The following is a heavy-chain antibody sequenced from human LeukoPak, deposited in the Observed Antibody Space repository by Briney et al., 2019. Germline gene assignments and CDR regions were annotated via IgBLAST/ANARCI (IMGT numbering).Heavy chain of an antibody. CDR1: GGSISSGSYY. Sequence: KPSETLSLTRTVSGGSISSGSYYWSWVRQPAGKGLEWIGRIYTSGSTNYNPSLKSRVTISVDTSKNQFSLKLSSVTAADTAVYYCARAPILNWFDPWGQGTLVTVSS. V-gene: IGHV4-61*02. J-gene: IGHJ5*02. CDR2: IYTSGST. CDR3: ARAPILNWFDP.